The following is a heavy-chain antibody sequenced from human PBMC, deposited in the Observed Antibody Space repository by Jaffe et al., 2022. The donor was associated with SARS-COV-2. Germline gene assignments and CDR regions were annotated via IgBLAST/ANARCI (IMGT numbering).Heavy chain of an antibody. J-gene: IGHJ6*02. D-gene: IGHD7-27*01. CDR3: ANTVGLGWGSAFYYGMDV. V-gene: IGHV3-30*18. Sequence: QVQLVESGGGVVQPGRSLRLSCAASGFTFSRYGMHWVRQAPGKGLEWVAMISYDETSKRYAESVKGRFTISRDNSKNTLYLQMNSLRAEDTAVYYCANTVGLGWGSAFYYGMDVWGQGTTVTVSS. CDR1: GFTFSRYG. CDR2: ISYDETSK.